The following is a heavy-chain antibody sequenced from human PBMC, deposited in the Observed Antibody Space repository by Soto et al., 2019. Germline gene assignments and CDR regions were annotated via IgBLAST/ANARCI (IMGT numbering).Heavy chain of an antibody. CDR2: ISGSGGST. V-gene: IGHV3-23*01. CDR1: GLTFGSYA. J-gene: IGHJ4*02. Sequence: PGGSLRLSCAASGLTFGSYAMSWVRQAPGKGLEWVSAISGSGGSTYYADPVKGRFTISRDNSKNTLYLQMNSLRAEDTAVYYCAKDPVLLRYFDWLLRWDYFDYWGQGPLVTVSS. CDR3: AKDPVLLRYFDWLLRWDYFDY. D-gene: IGHD3-9*01.